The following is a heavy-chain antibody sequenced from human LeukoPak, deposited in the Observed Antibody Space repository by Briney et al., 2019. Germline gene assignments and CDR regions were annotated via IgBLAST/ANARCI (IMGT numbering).Heavy chain of an antibody. CDR1: GFTFSTYA. Sequence: GGSLRLSCAASGFTFSTYAMHWVRQAPGKGLEYVSRISSNGGSTYYANSVKDRFTISRDNSKNTLYLQMGSLTTEDMAIYYCARVHDNDFWSSYLYWGQGTLVSVSS. CDR2: ISSNGGST. CDR3: ARVHDNDFWSSYLY. J-gene: IGHJ4*02. V-gene: IGHV3-64*01. D-gene: IGHD3-3*01.